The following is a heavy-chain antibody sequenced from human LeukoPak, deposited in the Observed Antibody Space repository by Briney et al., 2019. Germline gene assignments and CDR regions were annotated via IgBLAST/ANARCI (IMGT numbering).Heavy chain of an antibody. CDR2: ITASGTAM. D-gene: IGHD1-26*01. Sequence: GGSLRLSCAASGFTFSSYSMNWVRQAPGKGLEWVSHITASGTAMFYADSVKGRFTISRDNAKNSLYLQMNSLRGEDTAVYYCAKDSGSYFFDYWGQGTLVTVSS. CDR3: AKDSGSYFFDY. J-gene: IGHJ4*02. V-gene: IGHV3-48*01. CDR1: GFTFSSYS.